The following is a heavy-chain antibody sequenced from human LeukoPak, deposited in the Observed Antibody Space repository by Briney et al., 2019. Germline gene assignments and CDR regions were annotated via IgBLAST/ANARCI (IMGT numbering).Heavy chain of an antibody. J-gene: IGHJ3*02. Sequence: SETLSLTCTVSGGSISSTNYYWGWIRQPPGKGLEYIGSINYSGSTYYNSSLKSRVTISVDTSKNQFSLKLSSVTAADTAIYYCTREYGFMTTVFHAFDIWGQGTMVTVSS. D-gene: IGHD4-17*01. CDR3: TREYGFMTTVFHAFDI. V-gene: IGHV4-39*07. CDR2: INYSGST. CDR1: GGSISSTNYY.